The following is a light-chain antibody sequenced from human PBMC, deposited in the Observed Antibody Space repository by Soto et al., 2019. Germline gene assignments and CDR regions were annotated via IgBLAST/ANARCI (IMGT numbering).Light chain of an antibody. CDR1: SSDVGGYNS. V-gene: IGLV2-14*01. J-gene: IGLJ1*01. Sequence: QSVLTQPASVSGSPGQSITISCTGTSSDVGGYNSVSWYRQYPGKAPKLIIFDVTDRPSGISTRFSGSKSGNTASLTISGLQAEDEAVFYCTSYTSSSTTAFGTGTKLTVL. CDR2: DVT. CDR3: TSYTSSSTTA.